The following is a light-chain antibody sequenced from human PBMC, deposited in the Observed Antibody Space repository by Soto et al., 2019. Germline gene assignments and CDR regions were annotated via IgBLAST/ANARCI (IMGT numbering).Light chain of an antibody. CDR2: EVS. V-gene: IGLV2-14*01. CDR3: SSRTTSNPYV. J-gene: IGLJ1*01. Sequence: QSALTQPASVSGSPGQSITISCTGTSSDIGAYNSVSWYQQHPGKAPKLMIYEVSNQPSGVSNRFSASKSGNTASLTISGLQAEEEADYYCSSRTTSNPYVFGTGTKLTVL. CDR1: SSDIGAYNS.